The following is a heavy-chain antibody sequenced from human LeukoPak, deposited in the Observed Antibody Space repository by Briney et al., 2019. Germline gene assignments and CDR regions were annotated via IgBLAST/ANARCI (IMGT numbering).Heavy chain of an antibody. CDR2: IYYSGST. Sequence: SETLSLTCTVSGGSISSHYWSWIRQPPGKGLEWIGYIYYSGSTNYNPSLKSRVTIPVDTSKNQFSLKLSSVSAADTAVYYCARVGITMVRGTKHWFDPWGQGTLVTVSS. CDR3: ARVGITMVRGTKHWFDP. J-gene: IGHJ5*02. D-gene: IGHD3-10*01. V-gene: IGHV4-59*11. CDR1: GGSISSHY.